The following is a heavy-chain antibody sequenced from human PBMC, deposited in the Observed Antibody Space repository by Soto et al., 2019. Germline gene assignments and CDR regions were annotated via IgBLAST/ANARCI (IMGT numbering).Heavy chain of an antibody. CDR3: ARGLGYCSGGSCCYYFDY. Sequence: QVQLQQWGAGLLKPSETLSLTCAVYGGSFSGYYWSWIRQPPGKGLEWIGEINHSGSTNYNPSLKSRVTLSVDTSKNQRYLKLSSVTAADTAVYYCARGLGYCSGGSCCYYFDYWGQGTLVTVSS. CDR2: INHSGST. D-gene: IGHD2-15*01. V-gene: IGHV4-34*01. J-gene: IGHJ4*02. CDR1: GGSFSGYY.